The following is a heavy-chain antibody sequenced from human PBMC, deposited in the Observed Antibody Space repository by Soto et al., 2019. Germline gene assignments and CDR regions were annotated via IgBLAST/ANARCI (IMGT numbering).Heavy chain of an antibody. CDR2: MNPNSGNT. CDR1: GYTFTSYD. D-gene: IGHD3-10*01. J-gene: IGHJ6*03. V-gene: IGHV1-8*01. Sequence: RASVKVSCKASGYTFTSYDINWVRQATGQGLEWMGWMNPNSGNTGYAQKFQGRVTMTRNTSISTAYMELSSLRSEDTAVYYCARGRRYGSGSYLYYYYYMDVWGKGTTVTVSS. CDR3: ARGRRYGSGSYLYYYYYMDV.